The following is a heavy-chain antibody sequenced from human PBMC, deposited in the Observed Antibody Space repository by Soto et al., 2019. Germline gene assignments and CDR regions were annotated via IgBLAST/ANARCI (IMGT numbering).Heavy chain of an antibody. Sequence: QVQLVQSGAEVKKPGASVKVSCKASGYTFTGYYMHWVRQAPGQGLEWMGWINPNSGGTNYAQKLQGRVTMTTDTSTSTAYMELRSLRSDDTAVYYCARDTGWEYSSGWYQEYWGQGTLVTVSS. D-gene: IGHD6-19*01. CDR2: INPNSGGT. CDR1: GYTFTGYY. V-gene: IGHV1-2*02. CDR3: ARDTGWEYSSGWYQEY. J-gene: IGHJ4*02.